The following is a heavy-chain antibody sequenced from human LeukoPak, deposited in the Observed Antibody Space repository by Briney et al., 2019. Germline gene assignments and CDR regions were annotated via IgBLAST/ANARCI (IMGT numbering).Heavy chain of an antibody. CDR2: ISGSGSST. V-gene: IGHV3-23*01. J-gene: IGHJ6*04. CDR3: AELGITMIGGV. CDR1: GFTFSNYA. Sequence: GGSLRLSCAASGFTFSNYAMTWVRQAPGKGLEWVSSISGSGSSTYYADSVKGRFTISRDNSKNTLYVQMNSLRAEDTAVYYCAELGITMIGGVWGKGTTVTISS. D-gene: IGHD3-10*02.